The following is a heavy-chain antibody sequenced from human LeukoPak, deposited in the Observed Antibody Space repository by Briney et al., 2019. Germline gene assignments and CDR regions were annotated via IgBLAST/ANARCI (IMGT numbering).Heavy chain of an antibody. CDR2: ISYDGSSK. CDR1: GFTFSSYA. J-gene: IGHJ3*02. CDR3: ARARSSYGYGDAFDI. Sequence: GGSLRLSCAASGFTFSSYAMHWVRQAPGKGLERVAVISYDGSSKYYADSVKGRFTISRDNSKNTLYLQMNSLRAEDTAVYYCARARSSYGYGDAFDIWGQGTMVTVSS. V-gene: IGHV3-30*04. D-gene: IGHD5-18*01.